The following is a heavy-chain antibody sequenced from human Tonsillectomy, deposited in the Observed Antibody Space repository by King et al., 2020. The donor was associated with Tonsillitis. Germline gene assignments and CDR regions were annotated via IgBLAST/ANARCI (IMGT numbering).Heavy chain of an antibody. V-gene: IGHV1-18*04. Sequence: VQLVESGAEVKKPGASVKVSCKASGYTFISYGITWVRQDPGQGLEWMGWISVYNGNTNYAQKLQGRVTMTTDTSTSTAYMELRTLRSDDTAVYYCARGNRSVVGTRCDYWGQGTPVTVSP. J-gene: IGHJ4*02. CDR3: ARGNRSVVGTRCDY. CDR1: GYTFISYG. CDR2: ISVYNGNT. D-gene: IGHD6-19*01.